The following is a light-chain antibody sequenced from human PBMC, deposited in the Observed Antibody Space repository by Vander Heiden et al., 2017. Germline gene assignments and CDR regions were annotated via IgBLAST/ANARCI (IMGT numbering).Light chain of an antibody. Sequence: DIKMTQSPSSLSASVGARVTITCRASQSISGYLNWYQQKPGKAPKLLIYAAFSLQSGVPSRFSGSGSGTDFTLTISSLQPEDFATYYCQQSYSTPHTFGQGTKLEIK. CDR1: QSISGY. CDR2: AAF. CDR3: QQSYSTPHT. J-gene: IGKJ2*01. V-gene: IGKV1-39*01.